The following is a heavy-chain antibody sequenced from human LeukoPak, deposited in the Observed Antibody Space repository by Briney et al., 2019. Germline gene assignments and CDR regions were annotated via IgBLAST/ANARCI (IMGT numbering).Heavy chain of an antibody. V-gene: IGHV1-69*05. CDR2: IIPIFGTA. CDR3: ARIRFGLDYSGYDFNSRYYYYYMDV. CDR1: GGTFSSYA. J-gene: IGHJ6*03. D-gene: IGHD5-12*01. Sequence: ASVKVSCKASGGTFSSYAISWVRQAPGQGLEWMGGIIPIFGTANYAQKFQGRVTITTDESTSTAYMELSSLRSEDTAVYYCARIRFGLDYSGYDFNSRYYYYYMDVWGKGTTVTVSS.